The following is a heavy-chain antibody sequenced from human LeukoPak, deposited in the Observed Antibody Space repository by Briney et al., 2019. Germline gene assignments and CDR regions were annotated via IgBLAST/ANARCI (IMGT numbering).Heavy chain of an antibody. V-gene: IGHV3-48*03. CDR2: ISSSGSTI. Sequence: GGSLRLSCAASGFTFSSYEMNWVRQAPGKGLEWVSYISSSGSTIYYADSVKGRFTISGDNAKNSLYLQMNSLRAEDTAVYYCARDRDPHIVVVTPYYMDVWGKGTTVTVSS. CDR3: ARDRDPHIVVVTPYYMDV. CDR1: GFTFSSYE. D-gene: IGHD2-21*02. J-gene: IGHJ6*03.